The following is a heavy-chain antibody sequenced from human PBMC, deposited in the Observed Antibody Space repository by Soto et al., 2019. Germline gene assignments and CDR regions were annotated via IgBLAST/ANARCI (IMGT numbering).Heavy chain of an antibody. CDR1: GYTFTSYG. D-gene: IGHD3-3*01. V-gene: IGHV1-18*04. CDR3: ARESFYDFWSGYYLDRGGYYGMDV. J-gene: IGHJ6*02. Sequence: VASVKVSCKAPGYTFTSYGISWVRQAPGQGLEWMGWISAYNGNTNYAQKLQGRVTMTTDTSTSTAYMELRSLRSDDTAVYYCARESFYDFWSGYYLDRGGYYGMDVWGQGTTVTVSS. CDR2: ISAYNGNT.